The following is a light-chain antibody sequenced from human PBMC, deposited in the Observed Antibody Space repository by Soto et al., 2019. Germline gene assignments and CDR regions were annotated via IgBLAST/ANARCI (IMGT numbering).Light chain of an antibody. CDR2: KAS. Sequence: DIQMTQSPSTLSASVGDRVTITCRASQNINSWLAWYQQKPGKAPKLLIHKASSLESGVPSRFSGSGSGTEFTLTISSLQPDDFATYYCQQYNSYSWTFGQGTKVDIK. J-gene: IGKJ1*01. CDR3: QQYNSYSWT. CDR1: QNINSW. V-gene: IGKV1-5*03.